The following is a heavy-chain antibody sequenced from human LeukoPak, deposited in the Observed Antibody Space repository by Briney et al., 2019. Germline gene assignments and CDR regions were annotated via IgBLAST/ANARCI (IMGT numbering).Heavy chain of an antibody. CDR1: GGSFSTYY. Sequence: PPETLFLTCAVYGGSFSTYYWTWVRQSPGKGLEWIGDINHSADTNYNPSLKSRVSISMDASKNQFSLKLNSVTAADTAVYYCARGWGTHGFDFWGLGTPVTVS. V-gene: IGHV4-34*01. CDR3: ARGWGTHGFDF. CDR2: INHSADT. D-gene: IGHD2-8*01. J-gene: IGHJ4*02.